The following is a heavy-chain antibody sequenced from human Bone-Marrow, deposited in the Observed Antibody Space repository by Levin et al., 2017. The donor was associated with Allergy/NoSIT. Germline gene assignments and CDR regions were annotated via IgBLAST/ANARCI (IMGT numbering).Heavy chain of an antibody. Sequence: GGSLRLSCTVSGFTLSNYWMNWVRQAPGKGLEWVANIKQDGSEKYYVDSVRGRFTISRDNTKNSLYLQLDSLRAEDTAIYYCARGQGWLVDYWGQGTLVTVSS. V-gene: IGHV3-7*01. CDR2: IKQDGSEK. J-gene: IGHJ4*02. D-gene: IGHD6-19*01. CDR1: GFTLSNYW. CDR3: ARGQGWLVDY.